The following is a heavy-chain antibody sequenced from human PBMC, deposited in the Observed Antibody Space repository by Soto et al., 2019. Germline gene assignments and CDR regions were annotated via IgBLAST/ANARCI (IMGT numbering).Heavy chain of an antibody. CDR3: ARDRGYTYGFDF. J-gene: IGHJ4*02. V-gene: IGHV3-48*02. D-gene: IGHD5-18*01. Sequence: GGSMRLSCAAFGLTFTNYSINLVRQAPGKGLEWVSFIHSSSSTIYYADSVKGRFTISRDNAKNSLYLQMNSLRDEDTAVYYCARDRGYTYGFDFWGQGALVTVSS. CDR1: GLTFTNYS. CDR2: IHSSSSTI.